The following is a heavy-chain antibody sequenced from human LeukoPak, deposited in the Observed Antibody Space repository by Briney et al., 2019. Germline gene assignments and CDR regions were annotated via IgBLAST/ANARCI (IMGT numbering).Heavy chain of an antibody. D-gene: IGHD5-18*01. CDR1: GFTFSNAW. CDR2: IKSKTDGGTT. V-gene: IGHV3-15*01. Sequence: GGSLGLSCAASGFTFSNAWMSWVRQAPGKGLEWVGRIKSKTDGGTTDYAAPVKGRFTISRDDSKNTLYLQMNSLKTEDTAVYYCTTDLVQLWLRDYWGQGTLVTVSS. J-gene: IGHJ4*02. CDR3: TTDLVQLWLRDY.